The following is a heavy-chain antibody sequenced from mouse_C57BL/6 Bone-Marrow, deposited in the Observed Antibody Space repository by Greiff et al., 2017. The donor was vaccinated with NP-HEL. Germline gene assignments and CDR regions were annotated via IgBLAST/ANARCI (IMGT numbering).Heavy chain of an antibody. D-gene: IGHD2-1*01. CDR2: ISSGGSYT. CDR3: ARHGGYYGNFDY. CDR1: GFTFSSYG. V-gene: IGHV5-6*01. Sequence: EVKVVESGGDLVKPGGSLKLSCAASGFTFSSYGMSWVRQTPDKRLEWVATISSGGSYTYYPDSVKGRFTISSDNAKNTLYLQMSSLKSEDTAMYYCARHGGYYGNFDYWGQGTTLTVSS. J-gene: IGHJ2*01.